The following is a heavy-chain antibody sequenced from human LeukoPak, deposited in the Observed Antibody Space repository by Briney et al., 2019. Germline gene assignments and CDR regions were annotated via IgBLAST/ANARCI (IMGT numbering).Heavy chain of an antibody. Sequence: ASVKVSCKASGYTFTSYGISWVRQAPGQGLEWMGWISAYNGNTNYAQKFQGRVTMTRDTSISTAYMELSRLRSDDTAVYYCAIRYYDFWSGPLDAFDIWGQGTMVTVSS. CDR3: AIRYYDFWSGPLDAFDI. CDR2: ISAYNGNT. V-gene: IGHV1-18*01. J-gene: IGHJ3*02. D-gene: IGHD3-3*01. CDR1: GYTFTSYG.